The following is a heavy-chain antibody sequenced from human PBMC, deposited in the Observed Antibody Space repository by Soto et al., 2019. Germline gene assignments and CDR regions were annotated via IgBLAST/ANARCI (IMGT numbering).Heavy chain of an antibody. J-gene: IGHJ3*02. CDR2: IIPIFGTA. CDR1: GGTFSSYA. CDR3: APYIFGGASEQYAFDI. V-gene: IGHV1-69*13. Sequence: SVKVSCKDSGGTFSSYAMSWVRQAPGQGLEWMGGIIPIFGTANYAQKFQGRVTITADESTSTAYMELSSLRSEDTAVYYCAPYIFGGASEQYAFDIWGQGTMVTVSS. D-gene: IGHD3-16*01.